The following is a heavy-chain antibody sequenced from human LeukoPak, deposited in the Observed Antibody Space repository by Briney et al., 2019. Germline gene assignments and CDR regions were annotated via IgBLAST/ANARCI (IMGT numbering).Heavy chain of an antibody. D-gene: IGHD6-19*01. V-gene: IGHV4-4*07. J-gene: IGHJ4*03. CDR3: VRTMTREWGGWYDNDY. CDR1: GSSVSNHW. Sequence: PSETLSLTCTVSGSSVSNHWWIWIRQPAGKGLEWIGRISSRGYTNYTPSLKSRVAMSVDTSKNQFSLRLNSVTAADTAVYYCVRTMTREWGGWYDNDYWGRGTLVTVSS. CDR2: ISSRGYT.